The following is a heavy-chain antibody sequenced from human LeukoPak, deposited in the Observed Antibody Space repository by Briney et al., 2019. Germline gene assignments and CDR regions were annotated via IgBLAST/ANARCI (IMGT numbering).Heavy chain of an antibody. Sequence: SETLSLTCTVSGGSISSYYWSWIRQPPGKGLELIGYIYYSGSTNYNPSLKSRVTISVDTSKNQFSLKLSSVTAADTAVYYCARFGSVAATGDYWGQGTLVAVSS. V-gene: IGHV4-59*01. CDR2: IYYSGST. CDR1: GGSISSYY. CDR3: ARFGSVAATGDY. D-gene: IGHD6-19*01. J-gene: IGHJ4*02.